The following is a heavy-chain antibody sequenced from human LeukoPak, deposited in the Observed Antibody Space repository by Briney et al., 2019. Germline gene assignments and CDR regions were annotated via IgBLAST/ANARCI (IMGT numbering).Heavy chain of an antibody. CDR2: IYYSGST. CDR1: GGSISSSSYY. D-gene: IGHD5-24*01. V-gene: IGHV4-39*07. CDR3: ARDDRMAGKPMWDYYYYMDV. Sequence: SETLSLTCTVSGGSISSSSYYWGWIRQPPGKGLEWIGSIYYSGSTYYNPSLKSRVTISVDTSKNQFSLKLSSVTAADTAVYYCARDDRMAGKPMWDYYYYMDVWGKGTTVTVSS. J-gene: IGHJ6*03.